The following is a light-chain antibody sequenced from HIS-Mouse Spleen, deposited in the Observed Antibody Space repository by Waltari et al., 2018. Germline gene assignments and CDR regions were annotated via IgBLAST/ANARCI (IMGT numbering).Light chain of an antibody. Sequence: SYVLTQPPSVSVAPGKTARITCGGNNIGSKSVHWYQQKPGQAPVLVVYEDSDRPSGIPERFSGSNSGNTATMTSSRVEAGDEADYYCQVWDSSSDHVVFGGGTKLTVL. J-gene: IGLJ2*01. CDR3: QVWDSSSDHVV. CDR2: EDS. CDR1: NIGSKS. V-gene: IGLV3-21*03.